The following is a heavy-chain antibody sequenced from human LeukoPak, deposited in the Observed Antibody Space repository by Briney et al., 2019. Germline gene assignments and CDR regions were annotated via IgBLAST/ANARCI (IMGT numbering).Heavy chain of an antibody. CDR3: ARDRSGYSYGGYYYYGMDV. CDR1: GGSISSYY. D-gene: IGHD5-18*01. J-gene: IGHJ6*02. Sequence: NPSETLSLTCTVSGGSISSYYWSWIRQPAGKGLEWIGRIYTSGSTNYNPSLKSRVTMSVDTSKNQSSLKLSSVTAADTAVYYCARDRSGYSYGGYYYYGMDVWGQGTTVTVSS. CDR2: IYTSGST. V-gene: IGHV4-4*07.